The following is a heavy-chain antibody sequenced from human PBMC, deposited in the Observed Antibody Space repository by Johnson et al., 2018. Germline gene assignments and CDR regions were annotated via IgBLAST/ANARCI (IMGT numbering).Heavy chain of an antibody. D-gene: IGHD1-26*01. CDR2: IDSGGST. V-gene: IGHV3-53*01. J-gene: IGHJ6*02. CDR3: AGDSERPAPYGDYGMDV. Sequence: VQLVESGGGLIQPGGSLRLSCAVCGFTVSSDYMSWVRQAPGQGLEWVSAIDSGGSTYFADSVKGRFTIFRDNSRITLYLQMNSLRAEDTAVYYCAGDSERPAPYGDYGMDVWGQGTTVVVSS. CDR1: GFTVSSDY.